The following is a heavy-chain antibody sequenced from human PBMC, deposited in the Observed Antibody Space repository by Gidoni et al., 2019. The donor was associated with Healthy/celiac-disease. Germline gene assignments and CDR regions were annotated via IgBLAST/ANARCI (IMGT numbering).Heavy chain of an antibody. CDR3: ARHVEVEVRGVIGHFDY. J-gene: IGHJ4*02. Sequence: QLQLQESGPGLVKPSETLSLTCTVSGGSISSSSYYWGWIRQPPGKGLEWIGSIYYSGSTYYNPSLKSRVTISVDTSKNQFSLKLSSVTAADTAVYYCARHVEVEVRGVIGHFDYWGQGTLVTVSS. D-gene: IGHD3-10*01. V-gene: IGHV4-39*01. CDR1: GGSISSSSYY. CDR2: IYYSGST.